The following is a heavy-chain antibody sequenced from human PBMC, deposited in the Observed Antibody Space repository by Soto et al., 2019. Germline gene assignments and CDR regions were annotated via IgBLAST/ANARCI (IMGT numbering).Heavy chain of an antibody. CDR3: ARLMYSYDSSGYYPAFDY. CDR1: GGSISSSSYY. J-gene: IGHJ4*02. V-gene: IGHV4-39*01. CDR2: IYYSGST. Sequence: SETLSLTCTVSGGSISSSSYYWGWIRQPPGKGLEWIGSIYYSGSTYYNPSLKSRVTISVATSKNQFSLKLSSVTAADTAVYYCARLMYSYDSSGYYPAFDYWGQGTLVTVSS. D-gene: IGHD3-22*01.